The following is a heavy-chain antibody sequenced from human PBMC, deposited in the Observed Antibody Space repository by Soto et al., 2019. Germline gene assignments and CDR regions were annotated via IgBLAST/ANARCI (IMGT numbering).Heavy chain of an antibody. CDR1: GGTFSSYA. Sequence: QVQLVQSGAEVKKPGSSVKVSCKASGGTFSSYAISWVRQAPGQGLEWMGGIIPIFGTANYAQKFQGRVTITANKSTSTAYMELSSLRSEDTAVYYCARGGYSGSWYSYYYYYGMDVWGQGTTVTVSS. D-gene: IGHD6-13*01. V-gene: IGHV1-69*06. CDR2: IIPIFGTA. CDR3: ARGGYSGSWYSYYYYYGMDV. J-gene: IGHJ6*02.